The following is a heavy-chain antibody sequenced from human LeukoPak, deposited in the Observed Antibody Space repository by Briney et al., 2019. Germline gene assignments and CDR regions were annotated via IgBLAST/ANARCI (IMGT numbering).Heavy chain of an antibody. J-gene: IGHJ4*02. CDR3: ARVPPYCSTTTCYAPFDY. V-gene: IGHV1-69*01. CDR1: GGTFSNFA. D-gene: IGHD2-2*01. CDR2: IIPVFGAT. Sequence: SVKVSCKASGGTFSNFAVSWVRQAPGQGLEWMGGIIPVFGATTYAENFQDRVTTTADESTGTAYMELSSLKSDDTAVYYCARVPPYCSTTTCYAPFDYWGQGTLVTVSS.